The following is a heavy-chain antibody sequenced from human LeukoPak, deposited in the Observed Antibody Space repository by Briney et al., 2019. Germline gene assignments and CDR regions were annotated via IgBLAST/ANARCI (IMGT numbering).Heavy chain of an antibody. J-gene: IGHJ4*02. CDR2: IFQNGDDK. CDR3: VRDGDRSTWPLDY. Sequence: GGSLRLSCAASGFTFSSYAMHWVRQTPDKGLEWVALIFQNGDDKVYSDSVKGRFTVSRDNSENRLYLQMNSLRGEDTGVYYCVRDGDRSTWPLDYWGQGTLVTVSS. D-gene: IGHD3-22*01. CDR1: GFTFSSYA. V-gene: IGHV3-30-3*01.